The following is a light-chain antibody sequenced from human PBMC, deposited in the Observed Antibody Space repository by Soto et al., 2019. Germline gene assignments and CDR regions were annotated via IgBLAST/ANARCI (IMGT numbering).Light chain of an antibody. J-gene: IGLJ3*02. CDR2: EGS. CDR3: CSYAGSSTWV. Sequence: QSALTQPASVSGSPGQSITISCTGTSSDVGSYNLVSWYQQHPGKAPKLMIYEGSKRPSGVSHRFSGSKSGNTASLTISGVPADDEADYYCCSYAGSSTWVFGGGTKVTVL. V-gene: IGLV2-23*01. CDR1: SSDVGSYNL.